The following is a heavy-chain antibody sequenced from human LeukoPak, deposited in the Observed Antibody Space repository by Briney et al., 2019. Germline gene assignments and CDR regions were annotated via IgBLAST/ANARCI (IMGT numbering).Heavy chain of an antibody. CDR2: TYNAGST. CDR1: GFAVSSSNY. Sequence: GSLRLSCAASGFAVSSSNYMTWVRQAPGKGLEWVSVTYNAGSTFYADSVKGRFTISRDNAKNTLYLQMNSLRAEDTAVYYCARGTWDYWGQGTLVTVSS. CDR3: ARGTWDY. V-gene: IGHV3-53*01. J-gene: IGHJ4*02.